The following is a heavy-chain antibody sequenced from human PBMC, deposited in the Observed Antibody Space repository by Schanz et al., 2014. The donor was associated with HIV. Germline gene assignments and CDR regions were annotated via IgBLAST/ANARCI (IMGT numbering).Heavy chain of an antibody. CDR3: GRGTRYERDYVGPRSDGMDV. CDR2: VNHSGDT. D-gene: IGHD4-17*01. V-gene: IGHV4-34*02. J-gene: IGHJ6*02. Sequence: QVQLQQWGAGLLKPSETLSLTCAVYGSSVTYFYWTWIRQSPGKGLEWIAEVNHSGDTNYNPSLKSRVTISVDTSKTQFSLKLDSVTAADTAVYFCGRGTRYERDYVGPRSDGMDVWGQGTTVIVSS. CDR1: GSSVTYFY.